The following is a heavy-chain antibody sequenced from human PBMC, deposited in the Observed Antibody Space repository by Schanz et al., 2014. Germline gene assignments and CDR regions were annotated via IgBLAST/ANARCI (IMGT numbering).Heavy chain of an antibody. CDR2: IICMFGTT. Sequence: KKPGSSVKVSCKASGGTFSTYAISWVRQAHGQGLEWMGGIICMFGTTNYAQKFQSRVTIAEDDPTNTADMELSSLRSEDTAVYFCARYQVTTITERNDYRNGLGVGGQGNAENVS. D-gene: IGHD4-17*01. CDR3: ARYQVTTITERNDYRNGLGV. J-gene: IGHJ6*02. V-gene: IGHV1-69*01. CDR1: GGTFSTYA.